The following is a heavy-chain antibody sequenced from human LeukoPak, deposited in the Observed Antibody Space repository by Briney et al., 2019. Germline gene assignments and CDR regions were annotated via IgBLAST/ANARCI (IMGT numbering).Heavy chain of an antibody. CDR1: GYTFTGYY. Sequence: GASVTVSCKASGYTFTGYYMHWVRQAPGQGLEWMGWINPNSGGTNYAQKFQGRVTMTRDTSISTAYMELSRLRSDDTAVYYCARDQSDYYGSSGYYYDAFDIWGQGTMVTVSS. CDR3: ARDQSDYYGSSGYYYDAFDI. D-gene: IGHD3-22*01. J-gene: IGHJ3*02. V-gene: IGHV1-2*02. CDR2: INPNSGGT.